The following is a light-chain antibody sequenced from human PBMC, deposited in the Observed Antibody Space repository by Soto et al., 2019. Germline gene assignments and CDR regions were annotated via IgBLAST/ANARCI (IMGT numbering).Light chain of an antibody. CDR1: QSISSL. V-gene: IGKV1-5*01. Sequence: DIHSAHSPFTLSSSLVDRVTITCRASQSISSLLAWYQQKPGKAPKLLISDASSLENWVPSRFSGSGSGTEFTLTISSLQPDDFATYYCQQYNSHSQTFGQGTKVDI. CDR2: DAS. J-gene: IGKJ1*01. CDR3: QQYNSHSQT.